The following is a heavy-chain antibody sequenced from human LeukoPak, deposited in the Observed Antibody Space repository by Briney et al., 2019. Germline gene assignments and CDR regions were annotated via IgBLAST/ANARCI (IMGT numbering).Heavy chain of an antibody. CDR3: ARVRIYYYYYYYMDV. CDR2: INHSGST. Sequence: SETLSLTCAVYGGSFSGYYWSWIRQPPGKGLEWIGEINHSGSTYYNPSLKSRVTISVDTSKNQFSLKLSSVTAADTAVYYCARVRIYYYYYYYMDVWGKGTTVTVSS. J-gene: IGHJ6*03. V-gene: IGHV4-34*01. CDR1: GGSFSGYY.